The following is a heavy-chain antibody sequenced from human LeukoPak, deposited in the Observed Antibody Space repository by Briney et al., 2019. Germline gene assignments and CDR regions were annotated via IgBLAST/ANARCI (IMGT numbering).Heavy chain of an antibody. J-gene: IGHJ3*02. CDR2: IYHSGST. D-gene: IGHD1-1*01. CDR3: ARGFLDDLKRNDAFDI. CDR1: GGSISSSNW. Sequence: SETLSLTCAVSGGSISSSNWWSWVRQPPGKGLEWIGEIYHSGSTNYNPSLKSRVTISVDKSKNQFSLKLSSVTAAGTAVYYCARGFLDDLKRNDAFDIWGQGTMVTVSS. V-gene: IGHV4-4*02.